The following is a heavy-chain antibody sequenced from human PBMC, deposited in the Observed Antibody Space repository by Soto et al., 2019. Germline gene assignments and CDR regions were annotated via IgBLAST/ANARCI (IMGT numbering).Heavy chain of an antibody. CDR2: ISGSGGST. V-gene: IGHV3-23*01. CDR3: AKDLRNSSPSHYYYYGMDV. D-gene: IGHD6-6*01. J-gene: IGHJ6*02. Sequence: GGSLRLSRAASGFTFSSFAMGWVRQAPGKGLEWVSAISGSGGSTYYADSVKGRFTISRDNSKNTLYLQMNSLRAEDTAVYYCAKDLRNSSPSHYYYYGMDVWGQGTTVTAP. CDR1: GFTFSSFA.